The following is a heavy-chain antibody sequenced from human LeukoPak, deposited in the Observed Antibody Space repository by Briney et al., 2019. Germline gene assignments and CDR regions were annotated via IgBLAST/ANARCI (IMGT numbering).Heavy chain of an antibody. CDR3: ARLDITMIVVAH. V-gene: IGHV1-8*03. J-gene: IGHJ4*02. CDR2: MNPNSGNT. CDR1: GYTFTSYD. Sequence: ASVKVSCKASGYTFTSYDINWVRQATGQGLEWMGWMNPNSGNTGYAQKFQGRVTITRNTSISTAYMELSSLRSEDTAVYYCARLDITMIVVAHWGQGTLVTVSS. D-gene: IGHD3-22*01.